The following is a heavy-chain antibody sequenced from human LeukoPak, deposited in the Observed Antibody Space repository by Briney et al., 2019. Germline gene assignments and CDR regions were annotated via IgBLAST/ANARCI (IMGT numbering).Heavy chain of an antibody. CDR1: GFTFSSYA. D-gene: IGHD6-13*01. V-gene: IGHV3-23*01. CDR2: ISGSGGST. CDR3: AKDRQQLVTTDFDY. J-gene: IGHJ4*02. Sequence: GVSLRLSCAASGFTFSSYAMSWVRQAPGKGLEWVSAISGSGGSTYYADSVKGRFTISRDNSKNTLYLQMNSLRAEDTAVYYCAKDRQQLVTTDFDYWGQGTLVTVSS.